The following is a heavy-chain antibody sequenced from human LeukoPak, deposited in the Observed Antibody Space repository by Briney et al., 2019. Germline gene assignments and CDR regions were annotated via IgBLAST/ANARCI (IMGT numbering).Heavy chain of an antibody. D-gene: IGHD2-2*01. V-gene: IGHV4-39*01. CDR2: IYYSGST. CDR1: GGSISGSSYY. J-gene: IGHJ6*02. CDR3: ARIVVVPAAMPLDYYYGMDV. Sequence: SETLSLTCTVSGGSISGSSYYWGWIRQPPGKGLEWIGSIYYSGSTYYNPSLKSRVTISVDTSKNQFSLKLSSVTAADTAVYYCARIVVVPAAMPLDYYYGMDVWGQGTTVTASS.